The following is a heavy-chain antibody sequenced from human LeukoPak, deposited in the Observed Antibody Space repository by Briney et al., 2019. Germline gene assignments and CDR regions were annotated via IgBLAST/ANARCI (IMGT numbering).Heavy chain of an antibody. CDR1: GASISSYY. CDR2: IYYSGST. Sequence: SETLSLTCTVSGASISSYYWSWVRQPPGKGLEWIAYIYYSGSTNCNPSLKSRVTISLDTSKNQFSLKLSSVTAADTAVYYCARHGEGGNYYYYMDVWGKGTAVTVSS. CDR3: ARHGEGGNYYYYMDV. J-gene: IGHJ6*03. D-gene: IGHD7-27*01. V-gene: IGHV4-59*08.